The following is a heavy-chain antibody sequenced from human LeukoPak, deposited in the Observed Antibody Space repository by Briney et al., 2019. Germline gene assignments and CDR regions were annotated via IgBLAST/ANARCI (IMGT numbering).Heavy chain of an antibody. CDR2: IKQDGNEK. CDR1: GFTFSNYW. D-gene: IGHD1-26*01. Sequence: PGGSLRLSCAASGFTFSNYWMNWVRQAPGKGLEWVANIKQDGNEKYYVDSVKGRFTSSRDNAKNSLYLQMNSLRAEDTAVYYCARDLLAVGAFGIFDYWGQGTLVTVSS. V-gene: IGHV3-7*01. J-gene: IGHJ4*02. CDR3: ARDLLAVGAFGIFDY.